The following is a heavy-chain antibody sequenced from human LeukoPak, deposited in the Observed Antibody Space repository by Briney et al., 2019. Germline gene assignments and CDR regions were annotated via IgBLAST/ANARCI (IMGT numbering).Heavy chain of an antibody. V-gene: IGHV3-30*02. CDR2: IWYDGSNK. CDR3: AREATEYYYDSSGYYSAFDI. J-gene: IGHJ3*02. CDR1: GFTFSSYG. D-gene: IGHD3-22*01. Sequence: TGGSLRLSCAASGFTFSSYGIHWVRQAPGKGLEWVALIWYDGSNKYYADSVEGRFTISRDNSKNTLYLQMISLRAEDTAVYYCAREATEYYYDSSGYYSAFDIWGQGTMVTVSS.